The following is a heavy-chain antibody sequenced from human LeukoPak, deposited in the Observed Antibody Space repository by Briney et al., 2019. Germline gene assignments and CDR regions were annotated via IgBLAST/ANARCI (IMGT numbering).Heavy chain of an antibody. CDR3: ARGQVPAARGHNWFDP. V-gene: IGHV4-34*01. D-gene: IGHD2-2*01. CDR1: GWSFNDYY. Sequence: PSETLSLTCAVYGWSFNDYYWNWIRQPPGKGLEWIGEINARGDTNYNPSLKSRVTISVDTSKDQFSLSFSSMSASHTAVYYCARGQVPAARGHNWFDPWGQGTLVTVSS. J-gene: IGHJ5*02. CDR2: INARGDT.